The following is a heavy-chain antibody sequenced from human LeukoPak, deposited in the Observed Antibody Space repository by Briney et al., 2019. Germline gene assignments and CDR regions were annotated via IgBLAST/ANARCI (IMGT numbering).Heavy chain of an antibody. D-gene: IGHD2-2*01. J-gene: IGHJ3*02. V-gene: IGHV1-18*01. CDR3: ARGDIVVVPAAIGEDAFDI. CDR2: ISAYNGNT. CDR1: GYTFTSYG. Sequence: GASVKVSCKASGYTFTSYGNSWVRQAPGQGLEWMGWISAYNGNTNYAQKLQGRVTMTTDTSTSTAYMELRSLRSDDTAVYYCARGDIVVVPAAIGEDAFDIWGQGTMVTVSS.